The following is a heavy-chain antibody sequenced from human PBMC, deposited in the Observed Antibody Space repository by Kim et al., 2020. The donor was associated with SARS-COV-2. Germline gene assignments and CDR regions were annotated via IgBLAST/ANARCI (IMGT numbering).Heavy chain of an antibody. CDR2: ISYDGSNK. J-gene: IGHJ4*02. V-gene: IGHV3-30-3*01. CDR3: ARAVSGSYLPIDY. CDR1: GFTFSSYA. D-gene: IGHD1-26*01. Sequence: GGSLRLSCAASGFTFSSYAMHWVRQAPGKGLEWVAVISYDGSNKYYADSVKGRFTISRDNSKNTLYLQMNSLRAEDTAVYYCARAVSGSYLPIDYWGQGTLVTVSS.